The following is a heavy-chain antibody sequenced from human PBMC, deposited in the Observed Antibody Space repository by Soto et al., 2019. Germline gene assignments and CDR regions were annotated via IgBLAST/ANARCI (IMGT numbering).Heavy chain of an antibody. D-gene: IGHD2-2*01. CDR3: ARDGMGYRSSTSCPPYYGMDV. J-gene: IGHJ6*02. CDR2: TNPNSGGT. Sequence: GASVKVSCKASGYTFTGYYMHWVRQAPGQGLEWMGWTNPNSGGTNYAQKFQGWVTMTRDTSISTAYMELSRLRSDDTAVYYCARDGMGYRSSTSCPPYYGMDVWGQGTTVTVS. V-gene: IGHV1-2*04. CDR1: GYTFTGYY.